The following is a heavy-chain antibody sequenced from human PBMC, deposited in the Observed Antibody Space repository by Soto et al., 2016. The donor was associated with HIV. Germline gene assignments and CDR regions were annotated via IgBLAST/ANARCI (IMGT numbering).Heavy chain of an antibody. CDR1: GFTFSSYA. J-gene: IGHJ4*02. Sequence: EVQLLESGGGLVQPGGSLRLSCAASGFTFSSYAMSWVRQAPGKGLEWVSAISGSGGSTYYADSVKGRFTISRDNSKNTLYLQMNSLRAEDTAVYYCAGSRDGYTWGGNYFDYWGQGTLVTVSS. V-gene: IGHV3-23*01. CDR2: ISGSGGST. CDR3: AGSRDGYTWGGNYFDY. D-gene: IGHD5-12*01.